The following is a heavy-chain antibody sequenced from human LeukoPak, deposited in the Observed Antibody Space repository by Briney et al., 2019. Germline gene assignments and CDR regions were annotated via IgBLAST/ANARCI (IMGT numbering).Heavy chain of an antibody. CDR3: AKEGFDY. J-gene: IGHJ4*02. CDR2: ISGSGGNI. V-gene: IGHV3-23*01. Sequence: GGSLRLSCAASGFTFSTYTMSWVRQAPGKGLEWVSSISGSGGNIYYADYVKGRFTISRDNSKDTLYLQMNNLRAEGTAVYFCAKEGFDYWGQGTLVTVSS. CDR1: GFTFSTYT.